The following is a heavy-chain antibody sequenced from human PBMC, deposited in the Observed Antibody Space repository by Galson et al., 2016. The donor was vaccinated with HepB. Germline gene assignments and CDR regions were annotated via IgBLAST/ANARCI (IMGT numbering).Heavy chain of an antibody. D-gene: IGHD3/OR15-3a*01. V-gene: IGHV3-74*01. Sequence: SLRLSCAASGFTFRTYWMHWVRQAPGKGLVWVSRIHSDGSGATYADSVQGRFTISRDNGKNTVYLQMNRLRAEDTAVYYCAREGDPDDFWTGYYNPSYGMDVWGQGTTVTVSS. CDR1: GFTFRTYW. CDR2: IHSDGSGA. CDR3: AREGDPDDFWTGYYNPSYGMDV. J-gene: IGHJ6*02.